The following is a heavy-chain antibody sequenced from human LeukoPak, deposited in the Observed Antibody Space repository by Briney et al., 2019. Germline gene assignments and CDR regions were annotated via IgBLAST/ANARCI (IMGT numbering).Heavy chain of an antibody. J-gene: IGHJ6*03. D-gene: IGHD2-2*01. CDR2: IWYDGSNK. CDR1: GFTFSSYG. Sequence: PGGSLRLSCAASGFTFSSYGMHWVRQAPGKGLEWVAVIWYDGSNKYYADSVKGRFTISRDNSKNTLYLQMNSLRAEDTAVYYCARDLGYCSSTSCSQIYYYYMDVWGKGTTVTVSS. CDR3: ARDLGYCSSTSCSQIYYYYMDV. V-gene: IGHV3-33*01.